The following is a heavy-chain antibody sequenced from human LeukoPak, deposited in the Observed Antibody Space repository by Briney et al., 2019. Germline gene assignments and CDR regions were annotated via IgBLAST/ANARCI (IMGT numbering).Heavy chain of an antibody. CDR1: GFTLSHYF. CDR3: ASGQNWFDP. J-gene: IGHJ5*02. CDR2: ISSSSSYT. V-gene: IGHV3-11*06. Sequence: GGSLRLSCAASGFTLSHYFMNWIRQAPGKGLEWVSYISSSSSYTDYADSVKGRFTISRDNAKNSLYLQMNSLRAEDTAVYYCASGQNWFDPWGHGTLVTVSS.